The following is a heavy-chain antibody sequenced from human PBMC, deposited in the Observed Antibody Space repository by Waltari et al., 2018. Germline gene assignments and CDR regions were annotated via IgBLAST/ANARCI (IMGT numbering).Heavy chain of an antibody. CDR1: GGTFSSYA. Sequence: QSGAEVKKPGSSVKVSCKASGGTFSSYAISWVRQAPGQGLEWMGGIIPIFGTANYAQKFQGRVTITTDESTSTAYMELSSLRSEDTAVYYCARDKVEDYDFWRGPYYYMDVWGKGTTVTVSS. D-gene: IGHD3-3*01. J-gene: IGHJ6*03. CDR2: IIPIFGTA. V-gene: IGHV1-69*05. CDR3: ARDKVEDYDFWRGPYYYMDV.